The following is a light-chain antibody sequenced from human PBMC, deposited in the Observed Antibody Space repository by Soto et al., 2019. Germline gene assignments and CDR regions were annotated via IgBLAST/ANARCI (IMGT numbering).Light chain of an antibody. CDR3: QQCHDFPYT. CDR2: DAS. Sequence: IQMTQSPSSLSAYVGDRVTITCRSSQKIYRFVNWYQQRPGKAPSLLIYDASTLQGGVPSRFSGSGSGTDFTLTISNLQPEDFATYYCQQCHDFPYTFGQGTSLEIK. V-gene: IGKV1-39*01. J-gene: IGKJ2*01. CDR1: QKIYRF.